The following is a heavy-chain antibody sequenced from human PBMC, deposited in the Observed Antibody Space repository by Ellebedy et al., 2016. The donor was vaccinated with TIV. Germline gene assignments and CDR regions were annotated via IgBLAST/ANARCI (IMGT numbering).Heavy chain of an antibody. J-gene: IGHJ6*02. V-gene: IGHV4-59*08. Sequence: MPSETLSLTCTVSGGSISSYYWSWIRQSPGKGLEWIGYIYYSGSTNYNPSLTNYNPSLNSRVTISVDASENQFALKLSSVTAADTALYYCARHEGRDPNQSPFRWMVRGPDLPPKKYYHGLDVWGQGTTVIVSS. CDR2: IYYSGSTNYNPSLT. CDR1: GGSISSYY. D-gene: IGHD3-10*01. CDR3: ARHEGRDPNQSPFRWMVRGPDLPPKKYYHGLDV.